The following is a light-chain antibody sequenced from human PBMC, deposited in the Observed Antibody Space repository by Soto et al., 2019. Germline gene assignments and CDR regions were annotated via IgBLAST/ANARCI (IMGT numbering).Light chain of an antibody. Sequence: EIVLTQSPNTLSLSPGERATLSCRASQSVSSDYLVWYQQKPGQSPRLLIYGASTRATGIPARFSGSGSGTDFTLTISSLEPEDFAVYYCQQRSNWPRITFGQGTRLEIK. CDR2: GAS. CDR3: QQRSNWPRIT. CDR1: QSVSSDY. J-gene: IGKJ5*01. V-gene: IGKV3-11*01.